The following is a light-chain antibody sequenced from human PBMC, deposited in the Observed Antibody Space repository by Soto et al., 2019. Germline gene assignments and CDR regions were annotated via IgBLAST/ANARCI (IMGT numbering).Light chain of an antibody. CDR3: QQYNSYSRT. J-gene: IGKJ1*01. CDR1: QTISRA. Sequence: DIQMTQSTSSLSASVGDRVTITCRASQTISRALNWYQQKPGKAPKLLIYAASYLQTGVPSRFSGSGSGTDFVLTISSLQPEDFATYYCQQYNSYSRTFGQGTRWIS. V-gene: IGKV1-39*01. CDR2: AAS.